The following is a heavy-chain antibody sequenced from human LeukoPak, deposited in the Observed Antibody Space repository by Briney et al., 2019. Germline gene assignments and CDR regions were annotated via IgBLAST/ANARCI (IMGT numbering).Heavy chain of an antibody. CDR2: INPNSGGT. V-gene: IGHV1-2*02. D-gene: IGHD2-21*01. J-gene: IGHJ4*02. CDR1: GYTFTGYY. Sequence: ASVKVSCKASGYTFTGYYMHWVRQAPGQGLEWMGWINPNSGGTKYAQKFQGRLTMTRDTSISTAYMELSRQRSDDTALYYCARDLAYCGGDCYSLVDFWGQGTLVTVSS. CDR3: ARDLAYCGGDCYSLVDF.